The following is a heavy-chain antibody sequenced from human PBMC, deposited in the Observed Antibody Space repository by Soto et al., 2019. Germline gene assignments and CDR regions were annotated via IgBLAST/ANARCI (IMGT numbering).Heavy chain of an antibody. D-gene: IGHD3-3*01. V-gene: IGHV3-53*01. CDR1: GFTVSSNY. CDR2: IYSGGST. CDR3: ARDGGYDFWSGSATYYYYYGMDV. J-gene: IGHJ6*02. Sequence: GGSLRLSCAATGFTVSSNYMSWVRQAPGKGLEWVSVIYSGGSTYYADSVKGRFTISRDNSKNTLYLQMNSLRAEDTAVYHCARDGGYDFWSGSATYYYYYGMDVWGQGTTVTVSS.